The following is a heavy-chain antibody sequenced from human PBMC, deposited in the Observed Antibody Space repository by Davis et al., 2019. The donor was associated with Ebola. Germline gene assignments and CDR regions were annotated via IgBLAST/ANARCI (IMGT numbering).Heavy chain of an antibody. D-gene: IGHD6-19*01. CDR3: AKDRDSSGWYPYFDL. Sequence: GESLKISCAASGFTFSSYAMSWVRQAPGKGLEWVSAISGSGGSTYYADSVKGRFTISRDNSKNTLYLQMNSLRAEDTAVYYCAKDRDSSGWYPYFDLWGRGTLVTVSS. CDR2: ISGSGGST. J-gene: IGHJ2*01. CDR1: GFTFSSYA. V-gene: IGHV3-23*01.